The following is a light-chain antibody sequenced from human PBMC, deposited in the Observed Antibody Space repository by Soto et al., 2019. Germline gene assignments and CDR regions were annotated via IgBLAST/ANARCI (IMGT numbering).Light chain of an antibody. Sequence: DIQMTQSPSSLSASVGDRVTITCRASQSISSYLNWYQQKPGKAPKLLIYAASSLQGGVPSRFSGSGSGTDFTLTISSLQPEDFATYYCQHSYSNLWTFGQGTKVEIK. J-gene: IGKJ1*01. CDR1: QSISSY. CDR3: QHSYSNLWT. CDR2: AAS. V-gene: IGKV1-39*01.